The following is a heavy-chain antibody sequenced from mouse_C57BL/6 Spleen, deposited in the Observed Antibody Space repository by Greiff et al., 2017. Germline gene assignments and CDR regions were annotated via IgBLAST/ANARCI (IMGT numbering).Heavy chain of an antibody. CDR3: ARDYYGGFAY. J-gene: IGHJ3*01. CDR2: IDPEDGAT. CDR1: GFNIKDYY. Sequence: VQLQQSGAELVKPGASVKLSCTASGFNIKDYYMHWVKQRTEQGLEWIGRIDPEDGATKYDPKFQGTATITADTSSNTAYLQLSSLTSEDTAVYSCARDYYGGFAYWGQGTLVTVSA. V-gene: IGHV14-2*01. D-gene: IGHD1-1*01.